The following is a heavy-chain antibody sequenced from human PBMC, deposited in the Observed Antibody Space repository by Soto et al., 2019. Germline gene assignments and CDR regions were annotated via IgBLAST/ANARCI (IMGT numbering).Heavy chain of an antibody. CDR2: ISYDGSNK. D-gene: IGHD3-22*01. V-gene: IGHV3-30-3*01. CDR1: GFTFSSYA. J-gene: IGHJ6*02. CDR3: ARDGGDSSGYYYRGDYYYYYGMDV. Sequence: GGSLRLSCAASGFTFSSYAMHWVRQAPGKGLEWVAVISYDGSNKYYADSVKGRFTISRDNSKNTLYLQMNSLRAEDTAVYYCARDGGDSSGYYYRGDYYYYYGMDVWGQGTTVTVSS.